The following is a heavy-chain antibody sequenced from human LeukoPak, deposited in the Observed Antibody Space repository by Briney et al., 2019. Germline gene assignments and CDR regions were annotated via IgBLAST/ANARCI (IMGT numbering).Heavy chain of an antibody. V-gene: IGHV4-34*01. CDR1: GGSFSGHY. J-gene: IGHJ5*02. Sequence: PSETLSLTCAVSGGSFSGHYWSWLRQPPGEGLEWIGEINDSGSTKHNPSLKSRVTISADTSKNQFSLKLSSVTAADTAVYYCAKNNWFDHWGQGTLVTVSS. CDR3: AKNNWFDH. CDR2: INDSGST.